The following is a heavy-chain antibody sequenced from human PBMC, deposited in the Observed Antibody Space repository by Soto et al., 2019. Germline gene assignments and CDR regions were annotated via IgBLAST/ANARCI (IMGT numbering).Heavy chain of an antibody. CDR2: IYYSGST. CDR3: ASYYYDSSGYYYVPGVC. CDR1: GGSISSSSYY. Sequence: SETLSLTCTVSGGSISSSSYYWGWIRQPPGKGLEWIGSIYYSGSTYYNPSLKSRVTISVDTSKNQFSLKLSSVTAADTAVYYCASYYYDSSGYYYVPGVCWGQGTLVTVSS. V-gene: IGHV4-39*01. J-gene: IGHJ4*02. D-gene: IGHD3-22*01.